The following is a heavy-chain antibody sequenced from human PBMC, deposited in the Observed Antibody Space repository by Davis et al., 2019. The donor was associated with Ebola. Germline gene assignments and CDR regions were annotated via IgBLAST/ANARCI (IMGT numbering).Heavy chain of an antibody. V-gene: IGHV4-38-2*02. Sequence: GSLRLSCTVSGFSFSSGYYWGWIRQPPGKGLEWIGNIYHTGSTNYNPSLKSRVTISIDTSKNQFSLKMSSVTAADTAVYYCARGNYGSYWGQGILVAVSS. D-gene: IGHD4-11*01. CDR3: ARGNYGSY. CDR2: IYHTGST. CDR1: GFSFSSGYY. J-gene: IGHJ4*02.